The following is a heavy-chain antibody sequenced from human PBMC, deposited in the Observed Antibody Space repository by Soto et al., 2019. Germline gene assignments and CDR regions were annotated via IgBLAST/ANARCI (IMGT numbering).Heavy chain of an antibody. D-gene: IGHD2-2*01. V-gene: IGHV5-10-1*01. J-gene: IGHJ4*02. CDR3: ARHEAIEKGTDDY. CDR1: GYSFTSYW. Sequence: GESLKISCKGSGYSFTSYWISWVRQMPGKGLEWMGRIDPSDSYTNYSPSFQGHVTISADKSISTAYLQWSSLKASDAAMYYCARHEAIEKGTDDYWGQGTLVTVSS. CDR2: IDPSDSYT.